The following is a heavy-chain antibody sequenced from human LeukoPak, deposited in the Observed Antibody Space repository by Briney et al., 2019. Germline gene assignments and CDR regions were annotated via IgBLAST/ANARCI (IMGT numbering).Heavy chain of an antibody. J-gene: IGHJ4*02. CDR3: AKIEGKYQLANVPDH. D-gene: IGHD2-2*01. V-gene: IGHV3-30*02. CDR1: GFTFSTYG. Sequence: PGGSLKLSCAASGFTFSTYGMHWVRQAPGKGLEWVAFIRYDGNNKYYADFVKGRFTISRDNSKNTSYLHMNSLRTEDTAAYYCAKIEGKYQLANVPDHWGQGTLVTVSS. CDR2: IRYDGNNK.